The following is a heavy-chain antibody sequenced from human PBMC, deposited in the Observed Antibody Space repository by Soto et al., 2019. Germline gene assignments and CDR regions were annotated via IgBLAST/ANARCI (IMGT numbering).Heavy chain of an antibody. D-gene: IGHD5-18*01. CDR3: AKKKGGYSKWGGAFDY. CDR1: GFTFSSYA. Sequence: EVQLLESGGGLVQPGGSLRLSCAASGFTFSSYAMNWVRQAPGKGLEWVSAISGSGGSTYYADSVKGRFTISRDNSKNTLYLQMNSLRAEDTAVYYCAKKKGGYSKWGGAFDYWGQGTLVTVSS. CDR2: ISGSGGST. V-gene: IGHV3-23*01. J-gene: IGHJ4*02.